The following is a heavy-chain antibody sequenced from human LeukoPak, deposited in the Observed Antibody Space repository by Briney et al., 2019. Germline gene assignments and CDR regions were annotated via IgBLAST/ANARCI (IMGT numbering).Heavy chain of an antibody. V-gene: IGHV1-69*13. D-gene: IGHD4-17*01. J-gene: IGHJ4*02. Sequence: SVKVSCKASGGTFSRYATSWVRQAPGQGLEWMGGIIPIFGTANYAQKFQGRVTITADESTSTAYMELSSLRSEDTAVYYCARGGDYGDYFIFDYWGQGTLVTVSS. CDR3: ARGGDYGDYFIFDY. CDR1: GGTFSRYA. CDR2: IIPIFGTA.